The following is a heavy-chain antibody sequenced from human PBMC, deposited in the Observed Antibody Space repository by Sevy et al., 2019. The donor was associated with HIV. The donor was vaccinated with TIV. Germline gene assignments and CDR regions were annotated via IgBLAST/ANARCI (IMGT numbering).Heavy chain of an antibody. J-gene: IGHJ4*02. V-gene: IGHV1-2*02. CDR2: INPNSGGSGGT. D-gene: IGHD3-9*01. CDR1: RYSFTAYY. Sequence: ASVKVSCKTSRYSFTAYYIHWVRQAPGQGLEWMGWINPNSGGSGGTNYAQMFQGRVTMTSDTSISTAYMELTRLRSDDTAVYYCARGRLFSPGYYSDYWGQGTLVTVSS. CDR3: ARGRLFSPGYYSDY.